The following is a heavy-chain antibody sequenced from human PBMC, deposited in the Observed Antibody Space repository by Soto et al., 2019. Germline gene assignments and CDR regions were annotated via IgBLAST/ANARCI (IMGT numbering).Heavy chain of an antibody. Sequence: QVQLVQSGAEVKKPESSVKVSCKASGGTFSSYAISWVRQAPGQGLEWMGGIIPIFGTANYAQKFQGRVTITADESTSTAYMELSSLRSEDTAVYYCARDFGVVIRSYYYYGMDVWGQGTTVTVSS. CDR1: GGTFSSYA. CDR2: IIPIFGTA. J-gene: IGHJ6*02. V-gene: IGHV1-69*01. D-gene: IGHD3-3*01. CDR3: ARDFGVVIRSYYYYGMDV.